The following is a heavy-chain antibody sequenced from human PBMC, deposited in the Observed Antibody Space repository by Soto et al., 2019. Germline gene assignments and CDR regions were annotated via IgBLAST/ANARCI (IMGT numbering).Heavy chain of an antibody. V-gene: IGHV4-59*12. CDR3: ATKGFDFDEQRFDP. CDR2: IYYSGST. D-gene: IGHD1-1*01. J-gene: IGHJ5*02. CDR1: GGSISSYY. Sequence: SETLSLTCTVSGGSISSYYWSWIRQPPGKGLEWIAYIYYSGSTNYNPSLKSRVTISVDTSKNQFSLRLGSVTAADTAVYYCATKGFDFDEQRFDPWGQGTLVTVSS.